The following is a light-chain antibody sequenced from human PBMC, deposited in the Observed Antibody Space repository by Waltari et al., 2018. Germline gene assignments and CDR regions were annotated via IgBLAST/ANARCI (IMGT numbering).Light chain of an antibody. CDR1: QSVSRT. CDR2: GSS. CDR3: QHYVRLPVM. V-gene: IGKV3-20*01. Sequence: EIVLTQSPGTLSLSPGERATLSCRASQSVSRTLAWDQQNPGQAPRLLIYGSSTRATGIPGWCSDGGSGTDFSLTISRLEPEDFAVYYCQHYVRLPVMFGQGTKVEIK. J-gene: IGKJ1*01.